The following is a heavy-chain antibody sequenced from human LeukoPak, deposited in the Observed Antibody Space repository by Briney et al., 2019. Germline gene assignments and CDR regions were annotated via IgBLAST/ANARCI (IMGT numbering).Heavy chain of an antibody. D-gene: IGHD3-9*01. CDR2: ISWNSGSI. CDR1: GFTFDDYA. CDR3: KQKTAYDILTGYPDY. Sequence: PGRSLRLSCAASGFTFDDYAMHWDRQAPGYGLEWVSGISWNSGSIGYADSVKCRFTISRDNAKNSLYLQMNSLRAEDTALFFFKQKTAYDILTGYPDYWGQGTLVTVSS. V-gene: IGHV3-9*01. J-gene: IGHJ4*02.